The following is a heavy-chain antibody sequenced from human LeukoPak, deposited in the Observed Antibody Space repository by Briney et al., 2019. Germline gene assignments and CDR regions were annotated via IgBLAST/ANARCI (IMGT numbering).Heavy chain of an antibody. D-gene: IGHD3-9*01. Sequence: KSSETLSLTCAVYGVTFNGYYWSWIRQPPGKGLEWIGEINHSGSTNYNLALKSRVTISVDTYKHQFSLKQSSVTAAYMAVYYWASQGRAVDKRYYYYYMDVWGKGTTVTVSS. CDR1: GVTFNGYY. J-gene: IGHJ6*03. CDR2: INHSGST. CDR3: ASQGRAVDKRYYYYYMDV. V-gene: IGHV4-34*01.